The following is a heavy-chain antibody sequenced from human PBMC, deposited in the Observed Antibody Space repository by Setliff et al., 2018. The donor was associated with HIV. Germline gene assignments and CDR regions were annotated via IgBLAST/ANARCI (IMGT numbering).Heavy chain of an antibody. Sequence: GGSLRLSCAASGFTFSSYEMDWFRQAPGKGLEWVSYITGSSDTMYYADSVKGRFTISRDNAKNSLYLQMNTLRAEGTAVYYCAREGITGTTLHPYWGQGTLVTASS. D-gene: IGHD1-7*01. V-gene: IGHV3-48*03. J-gene: IGHJ4*02. CDR2: ITGSSDTM. CDR1: GFTFSSYE. CDR3: AREGITGTTLHPY.